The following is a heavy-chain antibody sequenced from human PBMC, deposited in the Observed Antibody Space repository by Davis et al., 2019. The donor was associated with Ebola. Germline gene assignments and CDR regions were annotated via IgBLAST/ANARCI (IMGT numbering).Heavy chain of an antibody. CDR3: ARDPVATPFDY. J-gene: IGHJ4*02. V-gene: IGHV1-3*01. D-gene: IGHD2-15*01. CDR1: GYTFTSYA. Sequence: ASVKVSCKASGYTFTSYAMHWVRQAPGQRLEWMGWINAGNGNTKYSQKFQGRVTMTTDTSTSTAYMELRSLRSDDTAVYYCARDPVATPFDYWGQGTLVTVSS. CDR2: INAGNGNT.